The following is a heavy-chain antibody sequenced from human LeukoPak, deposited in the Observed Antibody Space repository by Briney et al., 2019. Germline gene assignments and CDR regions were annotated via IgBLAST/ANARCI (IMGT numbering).Heavy chain of an antibody. V-gene: IGHV3-23*01. CDR2: ISVSGGTT. Sequence: GGSLRLSCAASGFTFSTFDMTWVRQAPGKGLEWVSGISVSGGTTYYADSVKGRFSISRDNSKNTMYLQMNSLRAEDTAVYYCAKVLPSTSSPDPWGQGTLVTVSS. J-gene: IGHJ5*02. CDR1: GFTFSTFD. CDR3: AKVLPSTSSPDP. D-gene: IGHD6-6*01.